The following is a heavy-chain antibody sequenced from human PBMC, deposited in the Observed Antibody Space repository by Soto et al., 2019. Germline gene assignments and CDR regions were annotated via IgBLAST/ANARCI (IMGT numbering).Heavy chain of an antibody. V-gene: IGHV1-18*01. CDR2: ISAYNGNT. D-gene: IGHD6-13*01. CDR1: GYPLTSYG. Sequence: XSVKVACKASGYPLTSYGINWVRQAPGQGLEWMGWISAYNGNTNYAQKLQCRITMTTDTSTSTAYMELRSLRSDDTAVYYCARDIRSAGRYYYYGMDVWGQGTTVTVSS. J-gene: IGHJ6*02. CDR3: ARDIRSAGRYYYYGMDV.